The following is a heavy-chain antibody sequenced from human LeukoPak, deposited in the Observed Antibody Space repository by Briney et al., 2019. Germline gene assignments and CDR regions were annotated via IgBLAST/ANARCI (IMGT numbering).Heavy chain of an antibody. CDR2: IYHSGST. V-gene: IGHV4-59*01. CDR3: ARDGYSGSDAL. J-gene: IGHJ4*02. CDR1: GGSISTYY. Sequence: SETLSLTCTVSGGSISTYYWSWVRQPPGKGLEWIGYIYHSGSTKYNPSLKSRVTISVDTSQNQFSLKLSSVTAADTAVYYCARDGYSGSDALWGQGTLVTVSS. D-gene: IGHD5-12*01.